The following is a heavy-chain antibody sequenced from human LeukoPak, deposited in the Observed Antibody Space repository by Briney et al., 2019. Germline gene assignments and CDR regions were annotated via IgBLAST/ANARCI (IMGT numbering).Heavy chain of an antibody. CDR1: GGSISSYY. D-gene: IGHD5-18*01. CDR3: ARYTAMVAFHARGFDI. V-gene: IGHV4-59*01. Sequence: SETLSLTCTVSGGSISSYYWSWIRQPPGKGLEWIGYTYYSGSTTYNPSLKSRVTISVDTSKNQFSLKLSSVTAADTAVYYCARYTAMVAFHARGFDIWGQGTMVTVSS. CDR2: TYYSGST. J-gene: IGHJ3*02.